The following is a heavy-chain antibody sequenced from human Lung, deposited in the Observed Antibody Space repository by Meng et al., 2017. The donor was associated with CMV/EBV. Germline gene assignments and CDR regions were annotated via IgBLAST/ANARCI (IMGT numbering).Heavy chain of an antibody. V-gene: IGHV5-51*01. J-gene: IGHJ6*02. CDR3: TKSCGGDCYAQYYYYGMDV. CDR2: IYPGDSDT. CDR1: GYSFASYW. D-gene: IGHD2-21*01. Sequence: GGSLRLPCQGSGYSFASYWIGWVRQMPGKGLEWMGIIYPGDSDTRYSPSFEGQVTISADKSISTAYLQWSSLKASDTAMYYCTKSCGGDCYAQYYYYGMDVWGQGTTVTVSS.